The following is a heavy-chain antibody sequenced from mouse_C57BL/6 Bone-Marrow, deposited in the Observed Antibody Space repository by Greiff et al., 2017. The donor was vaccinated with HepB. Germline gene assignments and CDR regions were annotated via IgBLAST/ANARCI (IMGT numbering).Heavy chain of an antibody. D-gene: IGHD2-2*01. CDR2: IDPSDSYT. CDR1: GYTFTSYW. V-gene: IGHV1-50*01. CDR3: ARSVWLRQGSWFAY. J-gene: IGHJ3*01. Sequence: QVQLQQPGAELVKPGASVKLSCKASGYTFTSYWMQWVQQRPGQGLEWIGEIDPSDSYTNYNQKFKGKATLTVDKSSSTAYMQLSSLTSEDSAVYYCARSVWLRQGSWFAYWGQGTLVTVSA.